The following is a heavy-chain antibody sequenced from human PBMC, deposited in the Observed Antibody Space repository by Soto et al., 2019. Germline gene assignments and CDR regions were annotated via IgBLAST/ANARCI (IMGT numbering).Heavy chain of an antibody. Sequence: ASVKVSCKASGYTFTGYYMHWVRQAPGQGPEWVGWINPNSGGTNYAQKFQGRVTMTRDTSISTAYMELSRLRSDDTAVYYCARFTRVAARKWFDPWGQGTLVTVSS. CDR3: ARFTRVAARKWFDP. V-gene: IGHV1-2*02. D-gene: IGHD6-6*01. J-gene: IGHJ5*02. CDR2: INPNSGGT. CDR1: GYTFTGYY.